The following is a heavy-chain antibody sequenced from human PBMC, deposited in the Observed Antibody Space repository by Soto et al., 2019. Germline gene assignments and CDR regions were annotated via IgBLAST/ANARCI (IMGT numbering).Heavy chain of an antibody. D-gene: IGHD5-18*01. CDR2: IYYSGST. Sequence: QVQLQESGPGLVKPSETLSLTCTVSGDSVSSGSYYWSWIRQPPGKGLEWIGYIYYSGSTNYNPSLKSRVTISVDTSKNQFSLKLSSVTAADTAVYYCASAGVDTAMVNYWGQGTLVTVSS. CDR3: ASAGVDTAMVNY. J-gene: IGHJ4*02. V-gene: IGHV4-61*01. CDR1: GDSVSSGSYY.